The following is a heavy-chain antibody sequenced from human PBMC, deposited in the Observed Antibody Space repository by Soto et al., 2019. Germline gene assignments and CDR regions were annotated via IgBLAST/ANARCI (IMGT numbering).Heavy chain of an antibody. CDR2: VSFDGSNK. Sequence: QMQLVESGGGVVQPGGSLRLSCAASGFTFNYYPMHWVRQAPGKGLEWVAVVSFDGSNKYYADSVKGRFTISKDNSKNTLYLRMNSLRREDTAIYYYARLPGPLVAVLYIYPLDRLEAMSDVDVWGQGTTVTVSS. CDR3: ARLPGPLVAVLYIYPLDRLEAMSDVDV. J-gene: IGHJ6*02. CDR1: GFTFNYYP. V-gene: IGHV3-30-3*01. D-gene: IGHD6-19*01.